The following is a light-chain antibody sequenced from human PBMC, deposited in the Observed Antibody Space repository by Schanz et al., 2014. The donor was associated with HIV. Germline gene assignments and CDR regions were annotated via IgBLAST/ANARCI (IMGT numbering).Light chain of an antibody. CDR1: QNIRGW. V-gene: IGKV1-5*03. CDR2: KAS. CDR3: QRHDSYFVT. J-gene: IGKJ2*01. Sequence: DIQMTQSPSTLSASVGDRVTITCRASQNIRGWLAWYQQKAGRAPKLLIYKASTLETGVPSRFSGSGFGTEFTLTISSLQPDDFATYLCQRHDSYFVTFGQGTKLEIK.